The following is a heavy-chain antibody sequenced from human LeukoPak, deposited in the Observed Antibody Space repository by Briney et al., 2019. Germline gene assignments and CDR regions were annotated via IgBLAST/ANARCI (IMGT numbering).Heavy chain of an antibody. CDR3: AKDMAGSPSSGMDV. J-gene: IGHJ6*02. V-gene: IGHV3-9*01. Sequence: GRSLRLSCAASGFTFDDYAMHWVRQVPGKGLEWVSGISWNSGSIGYADSVKGRFTISRDNAKNSLYLQMNSLRAEDTALYYCAKDMAGSPSSGMDVWGQGTTVTVSS. CDR1: GFTFDDYA. D-gene: IGHD6-19*01. CDR2: ISWNSGSI.